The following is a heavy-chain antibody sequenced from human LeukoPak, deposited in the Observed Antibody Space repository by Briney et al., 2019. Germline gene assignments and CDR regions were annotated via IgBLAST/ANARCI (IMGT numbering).Heavy chain of an antibody. Sequence: PGGSLRLSCVVSGFSLSNYAMTWVRQAPGKGLEWVSYINERGTNTAYADSVKGRFIISRDTSLNTLYLQMNNLRAEDTAVYFCAKRGVVIRGLLVIGYHQEAYHYDFWGQGVMVTVSS. CDR1: GFSLSNYA. V-gene: IGHV3-23*01. J-gene: IGHJ4*02. D-gene: IGHD3-10*01. CDR3: AKRGVVIRGLLVIGYHQEAYHYDF. CDR2: INERGTNT.